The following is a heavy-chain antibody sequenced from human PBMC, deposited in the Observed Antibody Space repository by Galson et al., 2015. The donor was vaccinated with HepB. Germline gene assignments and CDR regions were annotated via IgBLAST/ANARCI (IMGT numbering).Heavy chain of an antibody. J-gene: IGHJ4*02. CDR2: ISVGGST. Sequence: SLRLSCAASGFTFSSYALSWVRQAPGEGLEWVSAISVGGSTHYADSVKGRFTISRDSSQNTVYLQMHSLRAEDTALYYCAKRYTTSSGGHFDYWGQGALVTVSS. CDR3: AKRYTTSSGGHFDY. CDR1: GFTFSSYA. V-gene: IGHV3-23*01. D-gene: IGHD2-15*01.